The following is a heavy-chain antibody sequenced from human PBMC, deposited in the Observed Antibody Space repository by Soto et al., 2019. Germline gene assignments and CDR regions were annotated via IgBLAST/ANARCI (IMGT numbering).Heavy chain of an antibody. V-gene: IGHV4-59*01. CDR1: ADSISSYY. Sequence: QVQLKESGPGLVKPSETLSLTCAVSADSISSYYCMWIRQPPGKGLESIGYLYYGRSANYNPSLKSRVPLSVDTSTNQCSLTLSSMAAADTAVYYCALRSMAVVPEYWGQGTLVTVSS. J-gene: IGHJ4*02. CDR3: ALRSMAVVPEY. D-gene: IGHD3-22*01. CDR2: LYYGRSA.